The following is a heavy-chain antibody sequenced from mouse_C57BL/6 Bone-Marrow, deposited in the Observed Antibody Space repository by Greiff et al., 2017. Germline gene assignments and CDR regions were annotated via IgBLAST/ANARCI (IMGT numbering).Heavy chain of an antibody. CDR2: INYDGSST. D-gene: IGHD2-1*01. CDR3: ARAFYYGNYCCAMDY. V-gene: IGHV5-16*01. J-gene: IGHJ4*01. Sequence: EVQLVESEGGLVQPGSSMKLSCTASGFTFSDYYMAWVRQVPEKGLEWVANINYDGSSTYYLDSLKSRFIISRDNAKNILYLQMSSLKSEDTATYYCARAFYYGNYCCAMDYWGQGTSVTVSS. CDR1: GFTFSDYY.